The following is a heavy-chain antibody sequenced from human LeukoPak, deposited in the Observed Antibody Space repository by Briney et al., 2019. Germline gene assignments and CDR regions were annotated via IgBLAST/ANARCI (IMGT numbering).Heavy chain of an antibody. V-gene: IGHV3-23*01. CDR1: EFDFSSHG. CDR2: ISISGSTT. D-gene: IGHD4-17*01. J-gene: IGHJ4*02. CDR3: ANEIRPNDY. Sequence: GGSLRLSWAASEFDFSSHGRAWVRRAPGRGLEWVSAISISGSTTYYADSAKGRFTISRDNSKNTLYLQMNSLRDEDTAVYYCANEIRPNDYWGQGTQDTVSS.